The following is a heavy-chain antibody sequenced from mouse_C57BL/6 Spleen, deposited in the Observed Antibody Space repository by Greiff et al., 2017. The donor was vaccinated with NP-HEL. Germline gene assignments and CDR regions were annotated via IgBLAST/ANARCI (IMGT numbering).Heavy chain of an antibody. Sequence: QVQLQQSGAELVRPGSSVKLSCKASGYTFTSYWMDWVKQRPGQGLEWIGNIYPSDSETHYNQKFKDKATLTVDKSSSTAYMQRSSLTSEDSAVYYCARKIGYYGSSYYFDYWGQGTTLTVSS. CDR3: ARKIGYYGSSYYFDY. V-gene: IGHV1-61*01. D-gene: IGHD1-1*01. J-gene: IGHJ2*01. CDR1: GYTFTSYW. CDR2: IYPSDSET.